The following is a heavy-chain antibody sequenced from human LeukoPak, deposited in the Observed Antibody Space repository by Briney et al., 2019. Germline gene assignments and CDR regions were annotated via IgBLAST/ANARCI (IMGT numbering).Heavy chain of an antibody. CDR3: ANPIIGYYDSSGYSAFVI. Sequence: GRALRLFCAGSGFTFSSYGMQWVRQAPGKGLEGVAVISYEGSNKYYADSVKGRFTISRDNSKKTLYLQINSLRAEHTAAYYCANPIIGYYDSSGYSAFVIWGQGTMVTVSS. V-gene: IGHV3-30*18. CDR1: GFTFSSYG. D-gene: IGHD3-22*01. J-gene: IGHJ3*02. CDR2: ISYEGSNK.